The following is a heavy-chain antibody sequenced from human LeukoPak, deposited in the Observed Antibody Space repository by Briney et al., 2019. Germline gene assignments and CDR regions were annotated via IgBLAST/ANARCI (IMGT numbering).Heavy chain of an antibody. D-gene: IGHD6-19*01. CDR2: IIPILGIA. CDR3: AREEAVAGTFGGDYYYGMDV. CDR1: GGTFSSYA. V-gene: IGHV1-69*04. J-gene: IGHJ6*02. Sequence: GSSVKVSCKASGGTFSSYAISWVRQAPGQGLEWMGRIIPILGIANYAQKFQGRVTITADKSTSTAYMELSSLRSEDTAVYYCAREEAVAGTFGGDYYYGMDVWGQGTTVTVSS.